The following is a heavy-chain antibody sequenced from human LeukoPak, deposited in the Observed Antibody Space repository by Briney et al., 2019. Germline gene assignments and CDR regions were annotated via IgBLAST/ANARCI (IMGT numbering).Heavy chain of an antibody. D-gene: IGHD3-10*01. Sequence: SGPTLVNPTPTLTLTCTFSGLSLSTREMCVSWIRHPPGKALEWLSRIAWDGDKSYSTPLKTRLTISKDTPKNQLVLTITNMDPVDTATYYCARSDYGSGSYTFDYWGQGTLVTVPS. V-gene: IGHV2-70*11. CDR3: ARSDYGSGSYTFDY. J-gene: IGHJ4*02. CDR2: IAWDGDK. CDR1: GLSLSTREMC.